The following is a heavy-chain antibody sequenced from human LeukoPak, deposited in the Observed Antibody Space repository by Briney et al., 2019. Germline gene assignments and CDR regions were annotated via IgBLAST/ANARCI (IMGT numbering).Heavy chain of an antibody. CDR1: GFTVSSSY. J-gene: IGHJ4*02. CDR2: IKSKTDGGTT. CDR3: TTGNWGSFSY. Sequence: GGSLRLSCAASGFTVSSSYMTWVRQAPGKGLEWVGRIKSKTDGGTTDYAAPVKGRFTISRDDSKHTLYLQVNSLKTEDTAVYYCTTGNWGSFSYWGQGTLVTVSS. D-gene: IGHD7-27*01. V-gene: IGHV3-15*01.